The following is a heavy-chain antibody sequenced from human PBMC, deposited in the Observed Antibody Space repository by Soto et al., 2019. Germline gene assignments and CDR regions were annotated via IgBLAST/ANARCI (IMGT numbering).Heavy chain of an antibody. Sequence: PSETLSLTCTISGGSVSVYYWSWIRQPPGQALEWIGYIYDSGSPYYNPSFRSRVIISADTSKNEISLKLTSATAADTAVYYCARGVGSSPPRYWGRGTLVTVPQ. CDR1: GGSVSVYY. V-gene: IGHV4-59*02. CDR3: ARGVGSSPPRY. D-gene: IGHD1-26*01. J-gene: IGHJ4*02. CDR2: IYDSGSP.